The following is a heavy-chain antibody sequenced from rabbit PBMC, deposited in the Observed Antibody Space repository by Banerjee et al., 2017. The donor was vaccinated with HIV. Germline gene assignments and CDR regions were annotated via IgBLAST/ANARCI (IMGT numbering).Heavy chain of an antibody. D-gene: IGHD6-1*01. CDR2: IWTNSGNT. CDR3: ARGRYAGYGYALNL. V-gene: IGHV1S43*01. J-gene: IGHJ4*01. Sequence: QEHLEESGGGLVKPEGSLTLTCKASGFTISSNYWMCWVRQAPGKGLEWIGCIWTNSGNTYYASWAKGRFTITRSTSLNTVDLKMTSLTVADTATYFCARGRYAGYGYALNLWGPGTLVTVS. CDR1: GFTISSNYW.